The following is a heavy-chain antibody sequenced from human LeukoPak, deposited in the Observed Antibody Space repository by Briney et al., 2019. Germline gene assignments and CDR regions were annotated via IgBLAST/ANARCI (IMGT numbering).Heavy chain of an antibody. CDR3: ARDNSAAAAGLFDY. V-gene: IGHV1-18*01. CDR2: ISAYNGNT. Sequence: LGASVKVSCKASGYTFTSYVISWVRQAPGQGLEWMGWISAYNGNTNYAQKLQGRVTMTTDTSTSTAYMELSRLRSEDTAVYYCARDNSAAAAGLFDYWGQGTLVTVSS. D-gene: IGHD6-13*01. CDR1: GYTFTSYV. J-gene: IGHJ4*02.